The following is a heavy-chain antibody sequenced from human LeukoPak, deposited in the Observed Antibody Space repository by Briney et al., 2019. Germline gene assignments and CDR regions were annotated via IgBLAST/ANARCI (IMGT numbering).Heavy chain of an antibody. CDR3: ATGREAPNYVDSPGDY. J-gene: IGHJ4*02. Sequence: GGSLRLSCAASGFTFSNYAMHWVRQAPGKGLEWVAVISYDGSNKYHADSVKGRFTISRDNSNNTLYLQMSSLRAEDTAVYFCATGREAPNYVDSPGDYWGQGTLVTVSS. V-gene: IGHV3-30*04. CDR2: ISYDGSNK. D-gene: IGHD4-17*01. CDR1: GFTFSNYA.